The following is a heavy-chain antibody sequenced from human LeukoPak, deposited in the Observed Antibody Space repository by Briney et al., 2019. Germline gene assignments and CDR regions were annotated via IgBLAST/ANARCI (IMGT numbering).Heavy chain of an antibody. J-gene: IGHJ5*02. V-gene: IGHV4-39*02. CDR1: GDSISTSNSY. CDR2: IYYSGST. D-gene: IGHD3-10*01. Sequence: PSETLSLTCAVSGDSISTSNSYWGWIRRPPGKGLEWVGSIYYSGSTYYNPSLKSRVTISVDTSKNQFSLKLSSVTAADTAVYYCAREGLNMVRGVIPKEAWGWFDPWGQGTLVTVSS. CDR3: AREGLNMVRGVIPKEAWGWFDP.